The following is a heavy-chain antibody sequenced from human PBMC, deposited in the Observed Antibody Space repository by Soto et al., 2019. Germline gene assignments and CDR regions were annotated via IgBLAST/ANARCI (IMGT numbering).Heavy chain of an antibody. CDR1: GFTFSSYA. J-gene: IGHJ4*02. CDR3: AKGRGYCTSTSCYVGSDY. CDR2: ISGSGAST. D-gene: IGHD2-2*01. V-gene: IGHV3-23*01. Sequence: EVQLLESGGGLVQPGGSLRLSCAASGFTFSSYAMSWVRQAPGKGLHWVSAISGSGASTYYADSVKGRFTISRDNSKNKXXLQMDSLRAEDTAVYYCAKGRGYCTSTSCYVGSDYWGQGTLVTVSS.